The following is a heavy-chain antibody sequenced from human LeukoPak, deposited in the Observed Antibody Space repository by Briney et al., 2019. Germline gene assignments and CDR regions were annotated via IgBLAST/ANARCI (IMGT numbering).Heavy chain of an antibody. J-gene: IGHJ5*01. V-gene: IGHV4-34*01. CDR2: INHSGST. CDR1: GGSFSGYY. CDR3: ARDTDSSGYYDS. Sequence: PSETLSLTCAVYGGSFSGYYWSWIRQPPGKGLEWIGEINHSGSTNYNPSLKSRVTISVDTSKNQFSLKLSSVTAADTAVYYRARDTDSSGYYDSWGQGTLVTVSS. D-gene: IGHD3-22*01.